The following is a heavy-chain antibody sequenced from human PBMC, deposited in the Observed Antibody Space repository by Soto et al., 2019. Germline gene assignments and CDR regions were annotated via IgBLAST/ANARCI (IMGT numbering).Heavy chain of an antibody. Sequence: QVQLQESGPGLVKSSQTLSLTCTVSGGSVNSGDYFWSWIRQPPGKGLEWIGYVYYSGTTCYNPCLKGRTTISLDISKTLFSLSLTSITSADTAVYFCARYDITWLGAFVIWGPRTMVTVSS. CDR3: ARYDITWLGAFVI. CDR2: VYYSGTT. J-gene: IGHJ3*02. V-gene: IGHV4-30-4*01. D-gene: IGHD3-22*01. CDR1: GGSVNSGDYF.